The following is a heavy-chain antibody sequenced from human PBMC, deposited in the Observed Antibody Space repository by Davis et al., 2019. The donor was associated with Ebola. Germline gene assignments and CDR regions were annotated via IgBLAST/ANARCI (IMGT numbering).Heavy chain of an antibody. V-gene: IGHV3-48*03. CDR1: GITFSSYD. CDR2: ISISSSTI. J-gene: IGHJ6*02. D-gene: IGHD6-13*01. CDR3: ARGRLAGNYYYYGMDV. Sequence: GESLKISCAASGITFSSYDMTWVRQAPGKGLEWISYISISSSTIYYADSVKGRFTISRDNAKNSLYLQMNSLRAEDTAVYYCARGRLAGNYYYYGMDVWGQGTTVTVSS.